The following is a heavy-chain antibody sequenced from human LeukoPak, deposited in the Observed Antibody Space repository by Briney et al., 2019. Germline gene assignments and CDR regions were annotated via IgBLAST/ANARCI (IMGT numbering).Heavy chain of an antibody. CDR1: GGSISSGGYY. J-gene: IGHJ5*02. Sequence: PSETLSLTCTVSGGSISSGGYYWSWIRQHPGKGLEWIGYIYYSGSTYYNPSLKSRVTISVDTSKNQFSLKLSSVTAADTAVYYCAREYNWNPNWFDPWGQGTLVTVSS. CDR2: IYYSGST. D-gene: IGHD1-20*01. CDR3: AREYNWNPNWFDP. V-gene: IGHV4-31*03.